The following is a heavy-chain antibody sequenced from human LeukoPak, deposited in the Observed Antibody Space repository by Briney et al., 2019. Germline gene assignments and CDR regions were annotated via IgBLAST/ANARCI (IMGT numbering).Heavy chain of an antibody. J-gene: IGHJ6*04. Sequence: SVKVSGKASGGTFSSYAISWVRQAPGQGLEWMGGIIPIFGTANYAQKFQGRVTITADKSTSTAYMELSSLRSEDTAVYYCARMSGNVVVPAGTLGYYYYYGMDVWGKGTTVTVSS. CDR3: ARMSGNVVVPAGTLGYYYYYGMDV. D-gene: IGHD2-2*01. CDR2: IIPIFGTA. CDR1: GGTFSSYA. V-gene: IGHV1-69*06.